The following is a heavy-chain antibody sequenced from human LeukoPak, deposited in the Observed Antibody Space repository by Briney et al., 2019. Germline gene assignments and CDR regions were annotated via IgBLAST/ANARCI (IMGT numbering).Heavy chain of an antibody. Sequence: PSETLSLTCTVSGASISSYYWGWIRQSPEKGLEWIAYVHSNGSTSYNPSLKSRVTVSIDASKRQFSLKLNSVTAADTAVYYCARDIASYFDCWGQGIMVTVSS. V-gene: IGHV4-4*08. CDR1: GASISSYY. CDR2: VHSNGST. CDR3: ARDIASYFDC. J-gene: IGHJ4*02. D-gene: IGHD6-13*01.